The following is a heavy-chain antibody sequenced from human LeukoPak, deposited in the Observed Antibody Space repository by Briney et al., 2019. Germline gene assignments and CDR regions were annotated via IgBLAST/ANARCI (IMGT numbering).Heavy chain of an antibody. CDR2: ISGSGDST. V-gene: IGHV3-23*01. Sequence: RGSLRLSCAASGFTFSSYAVNWVRQAPGKGLEWISTISGSGDSTYYADSVKGRFTISRDYSKNTLYLQMNSLRVEDTAIYYCANWGVPAAVWGRGTQVTVSS. CDR3: ANWGVPAAV. CDR1: GFTFSSYA. D-gene: IGHD2-2*01. J-gene: IGHJ4*02.